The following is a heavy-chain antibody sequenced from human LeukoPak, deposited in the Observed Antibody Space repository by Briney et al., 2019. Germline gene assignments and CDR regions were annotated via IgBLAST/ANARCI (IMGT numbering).Heavy chain of an antibody. CDR1: GGSLSSSSYY. CDR3: ARHSLGYCTTSSCLSSAFYYYYMDV. CDR2: IYYSGST. J-gene: IGHJ6*03. V-gene: IGHV4-39*01. D-gene: IGHD2-2*01. Sequence: SETLSLTCTVSGGSLSSSSYYWGWIRQPPGKGLEWIGSIYYSGSTNYNPSRKSRVTIYVDTSKNQFSLNLSSVTAAATAVYYCARHSLGYCTTSSCLSSAFYYYYMDVWGKGTTVTVSS.